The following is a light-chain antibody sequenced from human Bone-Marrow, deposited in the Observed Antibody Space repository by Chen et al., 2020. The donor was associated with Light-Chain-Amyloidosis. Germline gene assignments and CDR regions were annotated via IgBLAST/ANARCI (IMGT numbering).Light chain of an antibody. CDR1: QSVSSN. Sequence: IVMTQSPATLSVSPGERATLSCRASQSVSSNLAWYQHKPGQAPRLLIYGASTRATGIPVRFSGSGSGTEFALTISSLQSEDFAVYYCQQSNNWPPWTFGQGTKVEIK. J-gene: IGKJ1*01. V-gene: IGKV3-15*01. CDR2: GAS. CDR3: QQSNNWPPWT.